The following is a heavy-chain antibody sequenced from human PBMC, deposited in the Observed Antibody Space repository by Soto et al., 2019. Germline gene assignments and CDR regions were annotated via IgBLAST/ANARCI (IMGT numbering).Heavy chain of an antibody. J-gene: IGHJ6*02. Sequence: QVQLVQSGAEVKKPGASVKVSCKASGYTFTSYAMHWVRQAPGQRLEWMGWINAGNGNTKYSQKFQGRVTITRDTSASTAYMELSSLRSEDTAVYYCARGPPGGQQLVRSGYYYGMDVWGQGTTDTVS. D-gene: IGHD6-13*01. CDR3: ARGPPGGQQLVRSGYYYGMDV. V-gene: IGHV1-3*01. CDR2: INAGNGNT. CDR1: GYTFTSYA.